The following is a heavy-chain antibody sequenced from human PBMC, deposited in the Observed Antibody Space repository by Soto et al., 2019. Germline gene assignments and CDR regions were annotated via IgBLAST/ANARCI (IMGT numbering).Heavy chain of an antibody. V-gene: IGHV3-33*01. CDR1: GFTFSSYG. Sequence: QVQLVESGGGVVQPGRSLRLSCAASGFTFSSYGMHWVRQAPGKGLEWVAVIWYDGSNKYYADSVKGRFTISRDNSKNTLYLQMNSLRAEDTAVYYCARGRTAAGTSVYYYYGMDVWGQGTTFTVSS. D-gene: IGHD6-13*01. J-gene: IGHJ6*02. CDR2: IWYDGSNK. CDR3: ARGRTAAGTSVYYYYGMDV.